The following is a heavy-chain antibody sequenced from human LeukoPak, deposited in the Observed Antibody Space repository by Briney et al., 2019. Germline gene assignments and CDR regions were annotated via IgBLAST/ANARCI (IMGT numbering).Heavy chain of an antibody. CDR3: ALGSYYATVDY. D-gene: IGHD1-26*01. CDR1: EFTFSSYA. CDR2: ISSSGSTI. J-gene: IGHJ4*02. V-gene: IGHV3-48*03. Sequence: GGSLRLSCAASEFTFSSYAMIWVRQAPGKGLEWVSYISSSGSTIYYADSVKGRFTISRDNAKNSLYLQMNSLRAEDTAVYYCALGSYYATVDYWGQGTLVTVSS.